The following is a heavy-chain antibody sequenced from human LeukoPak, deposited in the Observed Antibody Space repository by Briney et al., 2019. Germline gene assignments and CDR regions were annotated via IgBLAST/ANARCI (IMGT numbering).Heavy chain of an antibody. CDR1: GLRFSVYR. Sequence: GGSLRLSCAASGLRFSVYRVHWGPQARGKGAVWVSRYQTYGNITNYADFVKGRFTISRDNAKNTLYLQMNSLRAEGTAVYYCAKGDGDTGGFDYWGQGTLVTVSS. J-gene: IGHJ4*02. CDR2: YQTYGNIT. CDR3: AKGDGDTGGFDY. V-gene: IGHV3-74*01. D-gene: IGHD1-14*01.